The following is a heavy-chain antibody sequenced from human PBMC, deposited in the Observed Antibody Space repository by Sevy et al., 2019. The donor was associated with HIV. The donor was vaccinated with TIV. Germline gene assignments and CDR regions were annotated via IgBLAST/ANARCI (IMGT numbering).Heavy chain of an antibody. V-gene: IGHV3-64D*06. CDR2: ISSNGGST. Sequence: GGSLRLSCSASGFTFSSYAMHWVRQAPGKGLEYVSAISSNGGSTYYADSVKGRFTISRDNSKNTLYLQMSSLRAEDTAVYYCVKGQKGVDPFDWLLAQYYYYYYYMDVWGKGTTVTVSS. CDR1: GFTFSSYA. CDR3: VKGQKGVDPFDWLLAQYYYYYYYMDV. D-gene: IGHD3-9*01. J-gene: IGHJ6*03.